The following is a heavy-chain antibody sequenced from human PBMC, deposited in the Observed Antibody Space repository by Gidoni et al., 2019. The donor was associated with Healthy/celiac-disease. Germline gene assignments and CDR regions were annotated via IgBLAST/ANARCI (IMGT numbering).Heavy chain of an antibody. D-gene: IGHD2-2*01. CDR1: GGSISSSSYY. CDR2: IYYSGST. CDR3: ASIVVVPAAMLDFDY. V-gene: IGHV4-39*01. J-gene: IGHJ4*02. Sequence: QLQLQESGPGLVKPSETLSLTCTVSGGSISSSSYYWGWIRQPPGKGLEWIGSIYYSGSTYYNPSLKSRVTISVDTSKNQFSLKLSSVTAADTAVYYCASIVVVPAAMLDFDYWGQGTLVTVSS.